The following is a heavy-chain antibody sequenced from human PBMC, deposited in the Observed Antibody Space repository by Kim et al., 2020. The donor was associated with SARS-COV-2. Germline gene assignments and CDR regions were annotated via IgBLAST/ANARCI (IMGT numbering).Heavy chain of an antibody. CDR3: AKDRPSSGWPTFDS. Sequence: GGSLRLSCAASGFTFSRRAMSWVRQVPGKGLEWIASVNNNNNPYYADSVKGRFTVSRDITKDTLYLQMNSLRADDTALYYCAKDRPSSGWPTFDSWGQGT. CDR1: GFTFSRRA. V-gene: IGHV3-23*05. J-gene: IGHJ4*02. CDR2: VNNNNNP. D-gene: IGHD6-19*01.